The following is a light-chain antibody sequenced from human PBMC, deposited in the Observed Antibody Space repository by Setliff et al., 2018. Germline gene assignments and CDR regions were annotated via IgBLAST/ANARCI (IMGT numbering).Light chain of an antibody. J-gene: IGLJ1*01. CDR2: SNN. V-gene: IGLV1-44*01. Sequence: QSVLTQPPSASGTPGQRVTIPCSGGSSNIGSNTVNWYQQLLGTAPKLLMHSNNQRPSGVPDRFSGSKSGTSASLAISGLQSEDEADYYCAAWDAKLSAYVFGIGTKVTVL. CDR3: AAWDAKLSAYV. CDR1: SSNIGSNT.